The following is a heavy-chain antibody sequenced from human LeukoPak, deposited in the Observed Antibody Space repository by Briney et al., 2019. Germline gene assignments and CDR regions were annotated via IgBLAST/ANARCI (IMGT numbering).Heavy chain of an antibody. V-gene: IGHV5-51*01. CDR3: ARRGSGSYESGYYYYYGMDV. J-gene: IGHJ6*02. Sequence: GESLKISCQGSGYSFTSYWIGWVRQLPGKGLEWMGIIYPGDSDTRYSPSFQGQVTISADKSISTAYLQWSSLKASDTAMYYCARRGSGSYESGYYYYYGMDVWGQGTTVTVSS. D-gene: IGHD1-26*01. CDR2: IYPGDSDT. CDR1: GYSFTSYW.